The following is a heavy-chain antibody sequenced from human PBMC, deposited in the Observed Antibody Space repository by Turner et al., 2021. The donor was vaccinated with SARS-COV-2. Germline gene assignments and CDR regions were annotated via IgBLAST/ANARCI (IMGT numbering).Heavy chain of an antibody. CDR1: GSTFSSYA. Sequence: EVQLLESGGGLVQPGGSLSLSCAASGSTFSSYAMSWVRQAPGKGLEWVSAISGSGGSTYYADSVKGRFTISRDNSKNTLYLQMNSLRAEDTAVYYCAKVEYCSGGSCYYGGHYFDYWGQGTLVTVSS. V-gene: IGHV3-23*01. CDR3: AKVEYCSGGSCYYGGHYFDY. D-gene: IGHD2-15*01. J-gene: IGHJ4*02. CDR2: ISGSGGST.